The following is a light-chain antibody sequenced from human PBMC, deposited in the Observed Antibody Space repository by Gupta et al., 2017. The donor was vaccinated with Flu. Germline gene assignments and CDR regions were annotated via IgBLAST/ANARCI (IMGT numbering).Light chain of an antibody. J-gene: IGKJ3*01. V-gene: IGKV3-11*01. CDR1: QSVTSY. Sequence: DIVLTQSPATLSLSPGERATLSSSASQSVTSYLACYQQKPGEDPRLLIYDTSNRATGIPARCSGSGSGTDYTPIISSLEPEDFSVYYCQQRSNSPPFTFGAGTRVEIK. CDR2: DTS. CDR3: QQRSNSPPFT.